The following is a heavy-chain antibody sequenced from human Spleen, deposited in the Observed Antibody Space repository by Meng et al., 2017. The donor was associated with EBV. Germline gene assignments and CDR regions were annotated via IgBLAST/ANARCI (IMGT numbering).Heavy chain of an antibody. V-gene: IGHV3-74*01. J-gene: IGHJ4*02. CDR1: GISAYW. D-gene: IGHD1-26*01. CDR3: AKDCFGAWDY. CDR2: INEGGSIV. Sequence: VQVMESGGGLVQPGGSLRLSCVGSGISAYWVHWVRQVPGKGLVWVSRINEGGSIVNYADSVKGRFTIFRDNAKNTVSLQMNSLRVEDTALYYCAKDCFGAWDYWGQGTLVTVSS.